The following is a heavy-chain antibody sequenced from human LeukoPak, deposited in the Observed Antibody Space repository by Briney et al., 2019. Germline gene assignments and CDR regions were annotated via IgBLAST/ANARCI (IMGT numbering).Heavy chain of an antibody. CDR2: ISSNGSST. CDR1: GFTFSSYA. Sequence: PGGSLRLSCAASGFTFSSYAMHWVRQAPGKRLKYVSAISSNGSSTYYANSVKGRFTISRDNSKNTLYLQMGSLRAEDMAVYYCARGKLDYGDYYYYYGMDVWGQGTTVTVSS. D-gene: IGHD4-17*01. V-gene: IGHV3-64*01. CDR3: ARGKLDYGDYYYYYGMDV. J-gene: IGHJ6*02.